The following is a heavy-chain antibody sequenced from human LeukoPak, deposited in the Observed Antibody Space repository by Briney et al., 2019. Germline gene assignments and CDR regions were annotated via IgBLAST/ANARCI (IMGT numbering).Heavy chain of an antibody. V-gene: IGHV1-2*06. CDR2: INPNSGGT. CDR3: ARGRKAMYDFWSGYEGYMDV. CDR1: GYTFNDYY. J-gene: IGHJ6*03. D-gene: IGHD3-3*01. Sequence: ASVKVSCKASGYTFNDYYMQWVRQAPGQGLEWMGRINPNSGGTNYAQKFQGRVTMTRDTSISTAYMELSRLRSDDTAVYYCARGRKAMYDFWSGYEGYMDVWGKGTTVTVSS.